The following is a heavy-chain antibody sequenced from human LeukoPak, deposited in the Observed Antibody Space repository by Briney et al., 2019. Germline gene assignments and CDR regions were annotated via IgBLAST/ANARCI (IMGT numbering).Heavy chain of an antibody. J-gene: IGHJ6*02. CDR3: ARLGAAPDPPHYFYYGMDV. V-gene: IGHV4-39*01. CDR2: TYYTGST. CDR1: GGSISSRSYY. D-gene: IGHD3-16*01. Sequence: TPSETLSLTCSVSGGSISSRSYYWGWVRQPPGKGLEWIGSTYYTGSTYYNPSLRSRVSISGDTSKNQVSLKVNSVTAADTAVYYCARLGAAPDPPHYFYYGMDVWGQGTTVTVS.